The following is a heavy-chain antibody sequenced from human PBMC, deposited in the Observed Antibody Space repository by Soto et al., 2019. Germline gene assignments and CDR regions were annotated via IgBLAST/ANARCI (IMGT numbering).Heavy chain of an antibody. Sequence: QVQLVESGGGVVQPGRSLRLSCVASGFTFSTYGMHWVRQXXGKGXXXXXVISYDGKNKYYADSVKGRLTISRDNSKXXXXXXXXXXXXXXXXXXXXXXXXXXXXXXXXXXXYGMDVWGQGTTVTVTS. J-gene: IGHJ6*02. CDR1: GFTFSTYG. CDR2: ISYDGKNK. CDR3: XXXXXXXXXXXXXXXYGMDV. V-gene: IGHV3-30*03.